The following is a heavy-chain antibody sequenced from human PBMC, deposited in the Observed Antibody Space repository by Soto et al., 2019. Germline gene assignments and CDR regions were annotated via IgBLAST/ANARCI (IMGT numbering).Heavy chain of an antibody. CDR3: ARDPEARTSTNWFDP. V-gene: IGHV3-21*01. CDR1: GFTFSSYS. CDR2: ISSSSSYI. Sequence: GGSLRLSCAASGFTFSSYSMNWVRQAPGKGLEWVSSISSSSSYIYYAESVKGRFNISRDNAKNSLYLQMNSLRAEDTAVYYCARDPEARTSTNWFDPWGQGTLVTVSS. J-gene: IGHJ5*02. D-gene: IGHD3-3*01.